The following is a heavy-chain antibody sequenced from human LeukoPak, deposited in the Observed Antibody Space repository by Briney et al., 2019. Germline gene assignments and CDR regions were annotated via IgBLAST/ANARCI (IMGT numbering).Heavy chain of an antibody. CDR1: GGSISSGSYY. CDR3: ARGRIAAAGKGWKAFDI. D-gene: IGHD6-13*01. J-gene: IGHJ3*02. Sequence: SETLFLTCTVSGGSISSGSYYWNWIRQHPGKGLEWTGYIYYSGSTYYNPSLKSRVTISVDTSKNQFSLKLSSVTAADTAVYYCARGRIAAAGKGWKAFDIWGQGTMVTVSS. V-gene: IGHV4-31*03. CDR2: IYYSGST.